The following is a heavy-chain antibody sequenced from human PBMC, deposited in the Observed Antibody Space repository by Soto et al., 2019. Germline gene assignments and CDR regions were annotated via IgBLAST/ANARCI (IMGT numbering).Heavy chain of an antibody. Sequence: GGSLRLSCAASGFTFSSYSMNWVRQAPGKGLEWVAFISNDRSNKYYADSVKGRFTISRDNSKNTLYLQTNSLRAEDTAVFYCARAQINYEIWSGNSGMGVWGQGTTVTVSS. CDR1: GFTFSSYS. D-gene: IGHD3-3*01. CDR3: ARAQINYEIWSGNSGMGV. J-gene: IGHJ6*02. V-gene: IGHV3-30*02. CDR2: ISNDRSNK.